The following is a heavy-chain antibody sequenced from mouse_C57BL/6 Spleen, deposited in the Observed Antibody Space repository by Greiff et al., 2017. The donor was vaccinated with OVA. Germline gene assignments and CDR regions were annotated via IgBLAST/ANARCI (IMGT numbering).Heavy chain of an antibody. V-gene: IGHV1-50*01. CDR3: ARRYDYIWYFDV. CDR2: IDPSDSYT. J-gene: IGHJ1*03. Sequence: VQLQQPGAELVKPGASVKLSCKASGYTFTSYWMQWVKQRPGQGLEWIGEIDPSDSYTNYNQKFKGKATLTVDTSSSTAYMQLSSLTSEDSAVYYCARRYDYIWYFDVWGTGTTVTVSS. D-gene: IGHD2-4*01. CDR1: GYTFTSYW.